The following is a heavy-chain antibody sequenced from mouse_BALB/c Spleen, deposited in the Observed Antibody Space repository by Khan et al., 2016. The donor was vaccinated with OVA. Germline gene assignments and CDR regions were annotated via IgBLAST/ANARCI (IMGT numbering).Heavy chain of an antibody. J-gene: IGHJ2*01. V-gene: IGHV3-2*02. CDR1: GYSITSDYG. D-gene: IGHD1-2*01. CDR3: ARTARIKY. CDR2: IRYSGST. Sequence: EVQLQESGPGLVKPSQSLSLTCTVTGYSITSDYGWNWIRQFPGNKLEWMGYIRYSGSTNYNPSLKSRTSITRDTSKNQFFLQLNSVTTEDTATYYCARTARIKYWGQGTTLTVSS.